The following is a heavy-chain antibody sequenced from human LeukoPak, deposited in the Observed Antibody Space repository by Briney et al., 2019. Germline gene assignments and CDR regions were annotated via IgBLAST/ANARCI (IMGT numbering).Heavy chain of an antibody. J-gene: IGHJ6*03. Sequence: GGSLRLSCAASGFTFSNYAMSWVRQAPGKGLEWVSAINHSGGSTYYADSVKGRFTISRDNSKNTLYLQMNSLRAEDTAVYYCARVLSGRGSLYSYYYYMDVWGKGTTVTISS. D-gene: IGHD3-10*01. CDR3: ARVLSGRGSLYSYYYYMDV. V-gene: IGHV3-23*01. CDR2: INHSGGST. CDR1: GFTFSNYA.